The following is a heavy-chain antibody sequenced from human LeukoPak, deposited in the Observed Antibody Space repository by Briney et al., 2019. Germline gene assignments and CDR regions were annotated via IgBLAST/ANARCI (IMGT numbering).Heavy chain of an antibody. Sequence: SQTLSLTCAVSGGSITYGGYSWSWIRQPPGKGLEWIGYIHHTGSTYFNPSLKSRITMSVDTSKNQFSLKLSSVTAADTAVYYCARGYSYGFNYYYYYMDVRGKGTTVTVSS. V-gene: IGHV4-30-2*01. CDR1: GGSITYGGYS. CDR2: IHHTGST. CDR3: ARGYSYGFNYYYYYMDV. D-gene: IGHD5-18*01. J-gene: IGHJ6*03.